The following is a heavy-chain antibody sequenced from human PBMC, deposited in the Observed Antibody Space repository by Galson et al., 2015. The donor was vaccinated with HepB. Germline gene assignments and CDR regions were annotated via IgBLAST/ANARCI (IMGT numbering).Heavy chain of an antibody. D-gene: IGHD6-13*01. V-gene: IGHV3-30*04. CDR2: ISYDGSLD. J-gene: IGHJ6*02. CDR1: GFTFSSYP. Sequence: SLRLSCAASGFTFSSYPMHWVRQAPGKGPEWVAVISYDGSLDYYADSVKGRFTISRDNPKNTVYLQMSSLRPEETAVYYCAGGSAAGTWGYGMDVWGQGTTVSVSS. CDR3: AGGSAAGTWGYGMDV.